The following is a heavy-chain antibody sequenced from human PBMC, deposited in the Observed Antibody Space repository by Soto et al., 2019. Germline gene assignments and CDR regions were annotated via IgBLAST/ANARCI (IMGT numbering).Heavy chain of an antibody. V-gene: IGHV2-5*02. J-gene: IGHJ4*02. Sequence: SGPTLVNPTQTLTLTCAFSGFSLNTRGVGVGWIRQPPGKALEWLALIYWDNDKRYSPSLKSRLTITKDTPKNHVVLMMTDMDLVYTAIYYCAHNNYYGSGSVYWGQGTLVTVSS. D-gene: IGHD3-10*01. CDR1: GFSLNTRGVG. CDR3: AHNNYYGSGSVY. CDR2: IYWDNDK.